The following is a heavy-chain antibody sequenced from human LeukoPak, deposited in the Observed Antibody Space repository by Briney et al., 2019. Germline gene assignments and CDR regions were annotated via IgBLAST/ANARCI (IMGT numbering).Heavy chain of an antibody. CDR3: ARVAGGGRRFVARKYNYYGMDV. CDR2: IIASGSTT. J-gene: IGHJ6*02. Sequence: GGSLRPSCAASGFSFGTTPMAWVRQAPGKGPEWVSTIIASGSTTNDAESVRGRFTTSRDNSKSTLSLQMDSLRVEDTAVYYCARVAGGGRRFVARKYNYYGMDVWGQGTTVIVSS. CDR1: GFSFGTTP. V-gene: IGHV3-23*01. D-gene: IGHD3-3*01.